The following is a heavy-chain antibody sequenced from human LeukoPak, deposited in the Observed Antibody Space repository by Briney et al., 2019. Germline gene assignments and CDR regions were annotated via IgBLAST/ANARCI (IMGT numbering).Heavy chain of an antibody. V-gene: IGHV4-4*07. CDR1: GGSISSYY. J-gene: IGHJ4*02. Sequence: SETLSLTCTVSGGSISSYYWSWIRQPAGKGLEWIGRIYISGSTNYNPSLKSRVTMSVDTSKNQFSLKLSSVTAADTAVYYCARRRGYYYGSGSYYTKYYFDYWGQGTLVTVSS. D-gene: IGHD3-10*01. CDR2: IYISGST. CDR3: ARRRGYYYGSGSYYTKYYFDY.